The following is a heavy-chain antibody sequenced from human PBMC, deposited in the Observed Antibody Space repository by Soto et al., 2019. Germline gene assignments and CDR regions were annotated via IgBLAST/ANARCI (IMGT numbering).Heavy chain of an antibody. J-gene: IGHJ2*01. D-gene: IGHD2-2*01. CDR3: ARGGLPADVHWYFDL. V-gene: IGHV3-13*01. CDR2: IGTAGDT. CDR1: GFTFSSYD. Sequence: GGSLRLSCAASGFTFSSYDMHWVRQATGKGLEWVSAIGTAGDTYYPGSVKGRFTISRENAKNSLYLQMNSLRAGDTAVYYCARGGLPADVHWYFDLWGRGTLVTVSS.